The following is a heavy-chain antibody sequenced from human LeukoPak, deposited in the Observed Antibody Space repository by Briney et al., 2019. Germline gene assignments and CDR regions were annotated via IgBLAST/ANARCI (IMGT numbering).Heavy chain of an antibody. CDR3: ATRRWLQSLEVY. CDR2: ISGSGGST. Sequence: GGSLRLSCATSGFTFSTYAMNWVRRAPGRGLEWVSAISGSGGSTYYADSVKGRFTISRDNSKNTLYLQMNSLRAEDTAVYYCATRRWLQSLEVYWGQGTLVTVSS. V-gene: IGHV3-23*01. CDR1: GFTFSTYA. J-gene: IGHJ4*02. D-gene: IGHD5-24*01.